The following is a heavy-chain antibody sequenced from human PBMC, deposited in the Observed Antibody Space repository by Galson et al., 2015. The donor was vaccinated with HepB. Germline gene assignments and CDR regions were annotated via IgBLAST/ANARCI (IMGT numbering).Heavy chain of an antibody. D-gene: IGHD6-6*01. CDR3: ARGEYSSSSIWFGDPGAFDI. CDR2: IWYDGSNK. Sequence: SLRLSCAASGFTFSSYGMHWVRQAPGKGLEWVAVIWYDGSNKYYADSVKGRFTISRGNSKNTLYLQMNSLRAEDTAVYYCARGEYSSSSIWFGDPGAFDIWGQGTMVTVSS. CDR1: GFTFSSYG. V-gene: IGHV3-33*01. J-gene: IGHJ3*02.